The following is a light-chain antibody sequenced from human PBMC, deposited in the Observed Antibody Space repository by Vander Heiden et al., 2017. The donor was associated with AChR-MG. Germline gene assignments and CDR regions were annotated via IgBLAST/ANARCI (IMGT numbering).Light chain of an antibody. CDR1: SNHIRTYA. CDR2: GNS. Sequence: QPVLTQEASLSATGAQQVPLSCTGYSNHIRTYAVGWYHQLSQGAPNTVRRGNSLPSGIPGRFSGSTSGTTTSVTISDLEPEDEADYYCSTWDSSLSALVFGGGTKLTVL. J-gene: IGLJ3*02. CDR3: STWDSSLSALV. V-gene: IGLV1-36*01.